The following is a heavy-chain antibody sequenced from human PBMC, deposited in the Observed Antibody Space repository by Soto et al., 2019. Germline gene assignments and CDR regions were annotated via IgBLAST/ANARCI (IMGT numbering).Heavy chain of an antibody. J-gene: IGHJ4*02. D-gene: IGHD3-10*01. CDR1: GGSISSGDYY. CDR3: ARVGYGSGSYMDY. Sequence: SETLSLTCTVSGGSISSGDYYLRRLSQPPGKGLEWIGYIYYSGSTYYNPSLKSRVTISVDTSKNQFSLKLSSVTAADTAVYYCARVGYGSGSYMDYWGQGTLVTVSS. CDR2: IYYSGST. V-gene: IGHV4-30-4*01.